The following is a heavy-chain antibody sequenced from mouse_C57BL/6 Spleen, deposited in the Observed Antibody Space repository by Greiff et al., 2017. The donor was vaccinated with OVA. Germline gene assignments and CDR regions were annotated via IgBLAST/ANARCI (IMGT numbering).Heavy chain of an antibody. D-gene: IGHD2-3*01. Sequence: QVQLQQSGAELVRPGTSVKLSCKASGYTFTSYWMHWVKQRPGQGLEWIGVIDPSDSYTNYNQKFKGKATLTVDTSSSTAYMQLSSLTSEDSAVYYCAREGDGYYVWFAYWGQGILVTVSA. J-gene: IGHJ3*01. CDR3: AREGDGYYVWFAY. CDR2: IDPSDSYT. CDR1: GYTFTSYW. V-gene: IGHV1-59*01.